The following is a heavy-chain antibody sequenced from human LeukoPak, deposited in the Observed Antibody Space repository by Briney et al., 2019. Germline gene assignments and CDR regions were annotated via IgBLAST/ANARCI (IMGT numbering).Heavy chain of an antibody. CDR2: ISGSGGST. CDR1: GFTFSSYA. J-gene: IGHJ4*02. V-gene: IGHV3-23*01. D-gene: IGHD4-23*01. Sequence: GGSLRLSCAASGFTFSSYAMSWVRQAPGKGLEWVSAISGSGGSTYYADSVKGRFTISRDNSKNTLYLQMNSLRAEDTAVYYCAKVGPRGGNPPLYYFDYWGQGTLVTVSS. CDR3: AKVGPRGGNPPLYYFDY.